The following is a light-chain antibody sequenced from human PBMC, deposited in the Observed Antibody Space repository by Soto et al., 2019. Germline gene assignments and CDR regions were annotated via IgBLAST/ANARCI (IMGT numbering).Light chain of an antibody. CDR1: QSVTSSY. CDR2: GAY. J-gene: IGKJ5*01. V-gene: IGKV3-20*01. CDR3: QQYGRSRPIT. Sequence: EIVLTQSPGTLSLSTGESATLSCRASQSVTSSYLDWYQQKPGQAPRLLIYGAYSRATGIPDRFSGSGSGTDFTRTISRPQPEDFTVYYCQQYGRSRPITFGQGTRLEIK.